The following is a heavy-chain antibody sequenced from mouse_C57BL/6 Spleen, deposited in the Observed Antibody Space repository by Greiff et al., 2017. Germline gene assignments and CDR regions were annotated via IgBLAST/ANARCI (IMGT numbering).Heavy chain of an antibody. V-gene: IGHV1-53*01. CDR3: VRYFVNYDGSSYYCAMDC. Sequence: VQLQQPGTELVKPGASVKLSCKASGYTFTSYWMHWVKQRPGQGLEWIGNINPSNGGTNYNEKFKSKATLTVDKSSSTAYMQLSSLTSEDSAVYCCVRYFVNYDGSSYYCAMDCRGQGASVTVAS. J-gene: IGHJ4*01. D-gene: IGHD1-1*01. CDR2: INPSNGGT. CDR1: GYTFTSYW.